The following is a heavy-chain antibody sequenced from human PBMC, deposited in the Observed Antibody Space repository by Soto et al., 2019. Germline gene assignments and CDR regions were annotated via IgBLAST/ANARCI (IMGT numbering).Heavy chain of an antibody. CDR2: INHSGST. V-gene: IGHV4-34*01. D-gene: IGHD3-16*01. CDR1: GGSFSGYY. J-gene: IGHJ4*02. CDR3: ARGYARGGSVD. Sequence: SETLSLTCAVYGGSFSGYYWSWIRQPPGKGLEWIGEINHSGSTNYNPSLKSRVTISVDTSKNQFSLKLSSVTATDTAVYYCARGYARGGSVDRGQGTLVTVSS.